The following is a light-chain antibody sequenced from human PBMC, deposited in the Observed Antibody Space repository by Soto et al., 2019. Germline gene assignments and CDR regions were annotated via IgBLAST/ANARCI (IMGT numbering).Light chain of an antibody. Sequence: QSALTQPASVSGSPGQSITISCTGTSTDVGGHKYVSWYQQHPGKAPKVMIYDVSNRPSGVSNRFSGSKSGNTASLTISGLQADDESDYYCSSYTSTGTLVVFGGGTKLTVL. CDR2: DVS. CDR3: SSYTSTGTLVV. J-gene: IGLJ2*01. V-gene: IGLV2-14*01. CDR1: STDVGGHKY.